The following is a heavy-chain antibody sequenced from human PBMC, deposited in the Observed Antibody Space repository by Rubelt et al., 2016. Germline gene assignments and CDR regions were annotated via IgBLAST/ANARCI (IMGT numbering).Heavy chain of an antibody. J-gene: IGHJ3*02. V-gene: IGHV5-51*01. D-gene: IGHD6-6*01. CDR3: ASLSSSSHDAFDI. Sequence: EVQLVQSGAEVKKPGESLKISCKGSGYSFTSYWIGWVRQMPGTGLEWMGVITPGASDTRYSPSFQGQVTISADKSISTAYLQWSSLQASDTAMYYCASLSSSSHDAFDIWGQGTMVTVSS. CDR2: ITPGASDT. CDR1: GYSFTSYW.